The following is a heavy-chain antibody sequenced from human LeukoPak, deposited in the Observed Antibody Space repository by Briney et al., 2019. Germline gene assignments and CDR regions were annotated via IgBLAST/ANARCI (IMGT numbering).Heavy chain of an antibody. Sequence: KTGGSLRLSCTASGFTFSNAWMSWVRQAPGKGLEWVGRIKSKSDGGTTDYAAPVKGRFNISRDDSKNTLYLQMNSLKTEDTAAYYCIRLWFGEFIWGQGTMVSVSS. CDR1: GFTFSNAW. CDR3: IRLWFGEFI. J-gene: IGHJ3*02. CDR2: IKSKSDGGTT. D-gene: IGHD3-10*01. V-gene: IGHV3-15*01.